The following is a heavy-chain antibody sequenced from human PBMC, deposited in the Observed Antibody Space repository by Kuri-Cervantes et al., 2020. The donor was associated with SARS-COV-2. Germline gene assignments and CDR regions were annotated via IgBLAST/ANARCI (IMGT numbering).Heavy chain of an antibody. CDR1: GGSFSGYY. CDR3: ARDINPVGALDY. D-gene: IGHD1-26*01. J-gene: IGHJ4*02. V-gene: IGHV4-34*01. Sequence: SETLSLTCAVYGGSFSGYYLSWIRQPPGKGLEWVGSIYHSGSTYYNPSLKSRVTISVDTSKNQFSLKLSSVTAADTAVYYCARDINPVGALDYWGQGTLVTVSS. CDR2: IYHSGST.